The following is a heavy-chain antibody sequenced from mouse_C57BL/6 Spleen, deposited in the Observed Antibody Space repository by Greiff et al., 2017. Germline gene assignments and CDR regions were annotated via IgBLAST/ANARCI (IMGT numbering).Heavy chain of an antibody. CDR3: ARGTSSVGGPHYFDY. CDR2: INPNNGGT. D-gene: IGHD1-1*02. Sequence: EVQLQQSGPELVKPGASVKISCKASGYTFTDYYMNWVKQSHGKSLEWIGHINPNNGGTSYNQKFKGKATLTVDKSSSTAYMELRSLTSGDSAVYYCARGTSSVGGPHYFDYWGQGTTLTVSS. J-gene: IGHJ2*01. CDR1: GYTFTDYY. V-gene: IGHV1-26*01.